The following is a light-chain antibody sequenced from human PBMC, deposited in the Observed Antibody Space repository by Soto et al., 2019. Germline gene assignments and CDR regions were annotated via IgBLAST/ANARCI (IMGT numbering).Light chain of an antibody. CDR2: GAS. Sequence: PGERGTLPGRASQSVISSYLTWYQQKPGQAPRLLIYGASTRATGIPARFSCSGSGTDFTLTISSLQPKDFADYYCQKDYNLSPLTFGGGTKVDI. CDR3: QKDYNLSPLT. J-gene: IGKJ4*01. CDR1: QSVISSY. V-gene: IGKV3D-7*01.